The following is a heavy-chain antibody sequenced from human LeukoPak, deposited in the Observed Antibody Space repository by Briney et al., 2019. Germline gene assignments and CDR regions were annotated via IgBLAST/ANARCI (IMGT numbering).Heavy chain of an antibody. CDR3: ARAGSMKSYCSGGSCYVGGLPTYDY. D-gene: IGHD2-15*01. CDR1: GFTFSSYS. J-gene: IGHJ4*02. CDR2: ISSSSSTI. V-gene: IGHV3-48*01. Sequence: HAGGSLRLSCAASGFTFSSYSMNWVRQAPGKGLEWVSYISSSSSTIYYADSVKGRFTISRDNAKNSLYLQMNSLRAEDTAVYYCARAGSMKSYCSGGSCYVGGLPTYDYWGQGTLVTVSS.